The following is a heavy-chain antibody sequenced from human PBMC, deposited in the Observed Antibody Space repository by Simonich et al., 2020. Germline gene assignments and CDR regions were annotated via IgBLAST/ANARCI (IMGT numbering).Heavy chain of an antibody. CDR2: ISISSSYI. CDR1: GFTFSSYS. V-gene: IGHV3-21*01. CDR3: AREIEAGNAFDI. Sequence: EVQLVESGGGLVKPGGSLRLSCAASGFTFSSYSMNWVRQAPGKGLEWVSPISISSSYIYDADSVKGRVTISRDNAKNSLYLQMNSLRAEDTAVYYCAREIEAGNAFDIWGQGTMVTVSS. J-gene: IGHJ3*02.